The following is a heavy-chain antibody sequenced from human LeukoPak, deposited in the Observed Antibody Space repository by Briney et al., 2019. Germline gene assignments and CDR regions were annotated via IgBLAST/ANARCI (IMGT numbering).Heavy chain of an antibody. J-gene: IGHJ4*02. CDR1: ELIFSDFS. Sequence: GGSLRLSCVASELIFSDFSMTWVRHSRGKGPEWVATIKKDGSEKYYVDSVKGRFTISRGNAENTLYLHMTSLRADDTAVYYCTRGGRYTSYYWQYWGPGTLVTVSS. CDR2: IKKDGSEK. D-gene: IGHD1-26*01. CDR3: TRGGRYTSYYWQY. V-gene: IGHV3-7*01.